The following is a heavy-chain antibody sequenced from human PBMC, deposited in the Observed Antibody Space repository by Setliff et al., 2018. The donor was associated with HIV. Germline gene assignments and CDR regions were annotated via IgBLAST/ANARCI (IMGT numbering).Heavy chain of an antibody. D-gene: IGHD4-17*01. Sequence: GASVKVSCKASGYTFTNYGITWLRQAPGQGPEWMGWISTYSGSTKYAENLQGRVAMTTDTSTSTAYMEVRSLRSDDTAVYYCAREPTTALHPPLNWFDPWGQGTLVTVSS. J-gene: IGHJ5*02. CDR2: ISTYSGST. V-gene: IGHV1-18*01. CDR1: GYTFTNYG. CDR3: AREPTTALHPPLNWFDP.